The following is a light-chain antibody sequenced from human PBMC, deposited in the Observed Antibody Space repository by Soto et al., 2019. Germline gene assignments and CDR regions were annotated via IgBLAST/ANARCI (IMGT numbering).Light chain of an antibody. J-gene: IGLJ1*01. Sequence: QSALTQPPSVSGAPGQRVTISCTGSSLNIGAGYDVHWYQQLPGTAPKLLIYGNSNRPSGVPDRFSGSKSGTSASLAITGLQAEDEADYYCQSYDSSLSGSYVFGTGTQLTVL. CDR2: GNS. CDR1: SLNIGAGYD. CDR3: QSYDSSLSGSYV. V-gene: IGLV1-40*01.